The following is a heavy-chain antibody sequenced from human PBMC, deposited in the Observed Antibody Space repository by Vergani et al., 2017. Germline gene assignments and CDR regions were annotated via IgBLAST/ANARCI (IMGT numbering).Heavy chain of an antibody. Sequence: EVQLLESGGDLVQPGGSLRLSCAASGFTFNHYAMNWFRQPPGKGLEWVSGIRGSGGSTYYAGSVKGRFTISRDSSKTTLYLQMNSLSAGDTAVYYCAKANPRNSGYDYLYYYHAMDVWGQGTTVTVSS. V-gene: IGHV3-23*01. D-gene: IGHD5-12*01. CDR1: GFTFNHYA. J-gene: IGHJ6*02. CDR2: IRGSGGST. CDR3: AKANPRNSGYDYLYYYHAMDV.